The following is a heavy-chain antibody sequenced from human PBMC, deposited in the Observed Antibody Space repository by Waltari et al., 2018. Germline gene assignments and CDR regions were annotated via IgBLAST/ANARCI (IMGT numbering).Heavy chain of an antibody. J-gene: IGHJ6*02. CDR2: ISGSGGST. V-gene: IGHV3-23*01. CDR3: AKDPGRAYYYYYGMDV. D-gene: IGHD3-10*01. CDR1: GFTFSSYA. Sequence: VQLLESGGGLVQPGGSLRLSCAASGFTFSSYAMSWVRQAPGKGLEWVSAISGSGGSTYYADSVKGRFTISRDNSKNTLYLQMNSLRAEDTAVYYCAKDPGRAYYYYYGMDVWGQGTTVTVSS.